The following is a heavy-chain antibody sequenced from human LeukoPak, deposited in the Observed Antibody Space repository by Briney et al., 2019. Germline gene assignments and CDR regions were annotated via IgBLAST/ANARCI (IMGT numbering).Heavy chain of an antibody. CDR1: GGTFSSYA. D-gene: IGHD4-23*01. Sequence: SVKVSCKASGGTFSSYAISWVRQAPGQGLEWMGGIIPIFGTPNYEQKFQGRVTITADESTSTAYMELSSLRSEDTAVYYCARGWLAETTVVTPYNYWGQGTLVTVSS. CDR2: IIPIFGTP. V-gene: IGHV1-69*13. CDR3: ARGWLAETTVVTPYNY. J-gene: IGHJ4*02.